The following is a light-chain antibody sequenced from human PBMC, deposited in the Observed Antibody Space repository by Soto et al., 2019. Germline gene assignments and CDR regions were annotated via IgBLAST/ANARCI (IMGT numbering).Light chain of an antibody. Sequence: QSALTQPASVSGSPGQSITISCTGTSSDVGGYQYVSWYQQYPGKAPKLVIYEVSNRPSGVSIRFSGSKSGDTASLTISGLQAEVEADYYCCSYTLRSTLVFGGGTKLTVL. J-gene: IGLJ2*01. CDR2: EVS. V-gene: IGLV2-14*01. CDR3: CSYTLRSTLV. CDR1: SSDVGGYQY.